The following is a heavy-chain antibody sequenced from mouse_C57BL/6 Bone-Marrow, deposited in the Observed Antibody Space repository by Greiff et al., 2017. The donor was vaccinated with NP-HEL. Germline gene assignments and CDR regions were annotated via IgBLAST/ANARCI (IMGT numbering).Heavy chain of an antibody. CDR2: ISSGGSYT. D-gene: IGHD1-1*01. CDR1: GFTFSSYG. CDR3: ARPSYYGSSSWFAY. V-gene: IGHV5-6*01. J-gene: IGHJ3*01. Sequence: EVKLVESGGDLVKPGGSLKLSCAASGFTFSSYGMSWVRQTPDKRLEWVATISSGGSYTYYPDSVKGRCTISRDNAKNTLYLQMSSLKSEDTAMYYCARPSYYGSSSWFAYWGQGTLVTVSA.